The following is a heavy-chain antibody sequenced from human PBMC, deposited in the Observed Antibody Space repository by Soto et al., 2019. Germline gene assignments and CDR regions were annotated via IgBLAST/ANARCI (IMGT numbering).Heavy chain of an antibody. CDR1: RFTFSNXC. Sequence: LXCEASRFTFSNXCMSWVRHAPGKGLEWFGRIKSKTDGGTKDYASPVKGRFTISRDDSKNTLYLKMNSLKTEDTAVYYCAQRGYWGQGTLVTVS. J-gene: IGHJ4*02. CDR2: IKSKTDGGTK. V-gene: IGHV3-15*01. D-gene: IGHD6-25*01. CDR3: AQRGY.